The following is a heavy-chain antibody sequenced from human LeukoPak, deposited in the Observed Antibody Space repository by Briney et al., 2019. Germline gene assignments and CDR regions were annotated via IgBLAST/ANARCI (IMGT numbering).Heavy chain of an antibody. V-gene: IGHV4-59*01. J-gene: IGHJ6*03. D-gene: IGHD4-17*01. CDR2: IYYSGST. CDR1: GGSISSYN. Sequence: SETLSLTCTVSGGSISSYNWSWIRQPPGKGLEWIGYIYYSGSTNYNPSLKSRVTISVDTSKNQFSLKLSSVTAADTAVYYCARGGYGDYPLRGEYYYYYMDVWGKGTTVTVSS. CDR3: ARGGYGDYPLRGEYYYYYMDV.